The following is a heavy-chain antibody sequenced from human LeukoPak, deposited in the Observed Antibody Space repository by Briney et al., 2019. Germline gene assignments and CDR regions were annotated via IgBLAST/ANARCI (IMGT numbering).Heavy chain of an antibody. V-gene: IGHV3-21*01. D-gene: IGHD6-19*01. J-gene: IGHJ4*02. CDR2: ISSSGSYI. Sequence: GGSLRLSCAASGFTFSSYSMNWVRQAPGKGLEWVSSISSSGSYIYYADSVKGRFTISRDNAKNSLYLQMNSLRAEDTAVYYCARDSSTMYSSGLLDYWGQGTLVTVSS. CDR3: ARDSSTMYSSGLLDY. CDR1: GFTFSSYS.